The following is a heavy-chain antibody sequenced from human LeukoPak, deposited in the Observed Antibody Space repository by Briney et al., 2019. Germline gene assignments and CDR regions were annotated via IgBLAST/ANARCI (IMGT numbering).Heavy chain of an antibody. Sequence: SQTLSLTCAISGDSVSSNSAAWNWIRQSPSRGLEWLGRTYYRSKWYNDYAVSVKSRITINPDTSKNQFPLQLNSVTPEDTAVYYCARDLSESYWRKYYFDYWGQGTLVTVSS. CDR1: GDSVSSNSAA. V-gene: IGHV6-1*01. D-gene: IGHD1-26*01. J-gene: IGHJ4*02. CDR2: TYYRSKWYN. CDR3: ARDLSESYWRKYYFDY.